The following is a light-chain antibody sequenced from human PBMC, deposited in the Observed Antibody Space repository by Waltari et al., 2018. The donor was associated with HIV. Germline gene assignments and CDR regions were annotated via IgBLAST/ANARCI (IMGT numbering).Light chain of an antibody. CDR1: SSDVGGYDY. J-gene: IGLJ1*01. CDR2: EVS. V-gene: IGLV2-8*01. Sequence: QSALTQPPSASGSPGQSITISCSGTSSDVGGYDYVPWYQQHPGKAPKLMIYEVSKRPSGVPDRFSGSKSGNTASLTVSGLQAEDEADYYCSSHAGSNNYVFGTGTKVTVL. CDR3: SSHAGSNNYV.